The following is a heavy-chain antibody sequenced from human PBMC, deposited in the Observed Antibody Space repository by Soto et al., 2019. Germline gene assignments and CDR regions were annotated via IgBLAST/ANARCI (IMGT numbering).Heavy chain of an antibody. CDR1: GGTFSSYT. CDR3: ARDLYHSSGYYYDLGA. J-gene: IGHJ2*01. CDR2: IIPIIGIA. D-gene: IGHD3-22*01. V-gene: IGHV1-69*08. Sequence: QVQLVQSGAEVKKPGSSVKVSCKASGGTFSSYTIRWVRQAPGQGLEWMGRIIPIIGIAHCAQKFQGRVTITTDKSTLTADMELSSLRSEDTAVHYCARDLYHSSGYYYDLGAWGRGTLVTVSS.